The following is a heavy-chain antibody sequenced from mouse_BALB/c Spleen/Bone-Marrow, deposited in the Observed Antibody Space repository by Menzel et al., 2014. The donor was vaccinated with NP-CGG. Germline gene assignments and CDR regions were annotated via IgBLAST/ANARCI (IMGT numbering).Heavy chain of an antibody. D-gene: IGHD1-2*01. CDR3: ARGFHLDY. J-gene: IGHJ2*01. V-gene: IGHV2-9*02. CDR2: IWAGGST. CDR1: GFSLTSYG. Sequence: VKVVESGPGLVAPSQSLSVTCTVSGFSLTSYGLHWVRQPPGKGLEWLGVIWAGGSTNYNSALMSRLSISKDNSKSQVFLKMNSLQTDDTAMYYCARGFHLDYWGQGTTLTVSS.